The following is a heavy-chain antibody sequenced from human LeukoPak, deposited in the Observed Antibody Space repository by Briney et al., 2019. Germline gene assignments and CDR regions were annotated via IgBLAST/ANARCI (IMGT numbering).Heavy chain of an antibody. J-gene: IGHJ5*02. CDR1: GGSISSSSHY. CDR3: ARLPFDILTGYYRQTDWFDP. CDR2: MYYSGGT. V-gene: IGHV4-39*01. D-gene: IGHD3-9*01. Sequence: SETLSLTCTVSGGSISSSSHYWGWIRQPPGKGLEWIGSMYYSGGTYYNPSLKSRVTISVDTSKNQFSLKLSSVTAADTAVYYCARLPFDILTGYYRQTDWFDPWGQGTLVTVSS.